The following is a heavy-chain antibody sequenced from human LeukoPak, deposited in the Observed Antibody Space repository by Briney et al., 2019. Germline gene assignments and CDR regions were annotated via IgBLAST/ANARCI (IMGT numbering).Heavy chain of an antibody. CDR3: ARGQSREISSIAAN. CDR1: GFTFSSHS. Sequence: GGSLRLSCAASGFTFSSHSMNWVRQAPGKGLEWVSYISSSSSTIYYADSVKGRFTISRDNAKNSLYLQMNSLRDEDTAVYYRARGQSREISSIAANWGQGTLVTVSS. D-gene: IGHD6-6*01. V-gene: IGHV3-48*02. J-gene: IGHJ4*02. CDR2: ISSSSSTI.